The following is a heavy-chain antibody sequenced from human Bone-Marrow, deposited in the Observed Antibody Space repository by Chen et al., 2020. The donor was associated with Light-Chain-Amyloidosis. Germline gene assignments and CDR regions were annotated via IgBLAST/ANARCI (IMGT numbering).Heavy chain of an antibody. Sequence: EVQLVESGGGLVQPGGSLRLSCVAPGFDFNYAWMSWVRQSPGKGLEWVANINLNGSAKYYVDSMKDRFTISRDNAKNSVYLQMNSQRAEDTAVYYCAKDYWGSADYWGQGTLVTVSS. CDR2: INLNGSAK. J-gene: IGHJ4*02. CDR1: GFDFNYAW. D-gene: IGHD7-27*01. V-gene: IGHV3-7*03. CDR3: AKDYWGSADY.